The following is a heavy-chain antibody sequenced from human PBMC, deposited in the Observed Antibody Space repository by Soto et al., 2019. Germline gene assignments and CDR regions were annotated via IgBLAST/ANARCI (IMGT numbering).Heavy chain of an antibody. D-gene: IGHD2-15*01. CDR3: ARACSGGSCSEGGDY. CDR1: GASISSGDYY. J-gene: IGHJ4*02. Sequence: PSETLSLTCTVSGASISSGDYYWSWIRQPPGKGLEWIGYIYYSGSTYYNPSLKSRVTISVDTSKNQFSLKSSSVTAADTAVYYCARACSGGSCSEGGDYWGQGTLVTVSS. CDR2: IYYSGST. V-gene: IGHV4-30-4*01.